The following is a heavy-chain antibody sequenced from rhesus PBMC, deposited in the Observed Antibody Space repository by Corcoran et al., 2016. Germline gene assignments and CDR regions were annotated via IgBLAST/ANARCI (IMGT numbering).Heavy chain of an antibody. Sequence: QVQLQESGPGLVKPSETLSLTCAVSGYSISSGSGWGWIRQPPGKGLEGIGQIYGVSGSTYYNPSLTSRVTVSKDTSKDQYSLKLSSVTAADTAVYYCARAPIAAAYFDYWGQGVLVTVSS. CDR2: IYGVSGST. J-gene: IGHJ4*01. D-gene: IGHD6-25*01. CDR3: ARAPIAAAYFDY. CDR1: GYSISSGSG. V-gene: IGHV4-127*01.